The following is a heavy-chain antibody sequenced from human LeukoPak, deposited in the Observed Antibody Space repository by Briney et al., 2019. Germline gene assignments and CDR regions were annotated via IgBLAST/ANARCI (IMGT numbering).Heavy chain of an antibody. J-gene: IGHJ4*02. CDR1: GFTFTNYS. D-gene: IGHD3-16*02. CDR3: ARGNDYVWGSYRYDFDY. CDR2: ISSSSYI. Sequence: GGSLRLSCAASGFTFTNYSMNWVRQAPGKGLEWVSSISSSSYIYYADLVKGRFTISRDNAKNSLYLQMNSLRAEDTAVYYCARGNDYVWGSYRYDFDYWGQGTLVTVSS. V-gene: IGHV3-21*01.